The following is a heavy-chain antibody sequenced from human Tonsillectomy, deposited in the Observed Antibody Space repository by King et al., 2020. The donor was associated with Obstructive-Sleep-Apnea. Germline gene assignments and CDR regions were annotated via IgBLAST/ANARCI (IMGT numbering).Heavy chain of an antibody. CDR2: IYYSGST. CDR3: ARADWLPYFDY. J-gene: IGHJ4*02. CDR1: GGSISSYY. D-gene: IGHD3-9*01. Sequence: QLQESGPGLVKPSETLSLTCTVSGGSISSYYWSWIRQPPGKGLEWIGYIYYSGSTNYNPSLKSRVTISVDTSKNQFSLKLSSVTAADTAVYYCARADWLPYFDYWGQGTLVTVSS. V-gene: IGHV4-59*01.